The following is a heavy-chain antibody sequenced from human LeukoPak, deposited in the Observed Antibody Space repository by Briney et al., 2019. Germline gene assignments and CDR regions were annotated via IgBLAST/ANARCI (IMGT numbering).Heavy chain of an antibody. J-gene: IGHJ4*02. CDR1: GGSLSGYY. Sequence: SGTLSLTCAVYGGSLSGYYWSWIRQPPGKGLEWIGEINHSGSTNYNPSLKSRVTISVDTSKNQFSLKLSSVTAADTAVYYCARGTMTTVTYYFDYWGQGTLVTVSS. V-gene: IGHV4-34*01. CDR2: INHSGST. CDR3: ARGTMTTVTYYFDY. D-gene: IGHD4-17*01.